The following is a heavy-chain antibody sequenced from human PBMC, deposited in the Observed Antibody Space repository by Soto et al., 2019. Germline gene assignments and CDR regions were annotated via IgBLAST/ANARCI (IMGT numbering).Heavy chain of an antibody. D-gene: IGHD3-10*01. CDR2: IYYSGNT. CDR1: GGSISSGYYY. V-gene: IGHV4-30-4*01. Sequence: SETLSLTCSVSGGSISSGYYYWSWIRQPPGKGLEWIGNIYYSGNTYYNPTLKSRLIISIDTAKNQFSLKVGYVTAANTAVYYCAGSSLYGMDVWGQGTTVTVSS. J-gene: IGHJ6*02. CDR3: AGSSLYGMDV.